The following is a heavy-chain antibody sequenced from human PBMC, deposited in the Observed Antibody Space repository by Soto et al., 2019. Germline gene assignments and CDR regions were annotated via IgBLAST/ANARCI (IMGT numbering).Heavy chain of an antibody. CDR1: GFTFSSYG. V-gene: IGHV3-30*03. CDR2: ISYDGSNK. D-gene: IGHD5-12*01. Sequence: GGSLRLSCAASGFTFSSYGMHWVRQAPGKGLEWVAVISYDGSNKYYADSVKGRFTISRDNSKNTLYLQMNSLRAEDTAVYYCARFLVEMAPIDYWGQGTLVTVS. CDR3: ARFLVEMAPIDY. J-gene: IGHJ4*02.